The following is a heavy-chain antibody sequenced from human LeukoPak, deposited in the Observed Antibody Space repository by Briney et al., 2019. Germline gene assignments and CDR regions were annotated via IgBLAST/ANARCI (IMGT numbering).Heavy chain of an antibody. J-gene: IGHJ5*02. Sequence: SETLSLTCAVYGGSFSGYYWSWIRQPPGKGLEWIGEINHSGSTNYNPSLKSRVTISVGTSKNQFSLKLSSVTAADTAVYYCARAGLGYCSGGSCYWFDPWGQGTLVTVSS. V-gene: IGHV4-34*01. CDR1: GGSFSGYY. CDR3: ARAGLGYCSGGSCYWFDP. D-gene: IGHD2-15*01. CDR2: INHSGST.